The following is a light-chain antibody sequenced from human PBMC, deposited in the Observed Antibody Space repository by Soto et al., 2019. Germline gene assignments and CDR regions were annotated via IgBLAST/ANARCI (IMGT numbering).Light chain of an antibody. V-gene: IGKV1-39*01. CDR2: AAS. CDR1: QSISSY. J-gene: IGKJ1*01. CDR3: QQSYSTPRT. Sequence: EIQMIPFPSSLSKKVGDRVTITCRASQSISSYLNWYQQKPGKAPKLLIYAASSLQSGVPSRFSGSGSGTDFTLTISSLQPEDFATYYCQQSYSTPRTFGQGTKVDIK.